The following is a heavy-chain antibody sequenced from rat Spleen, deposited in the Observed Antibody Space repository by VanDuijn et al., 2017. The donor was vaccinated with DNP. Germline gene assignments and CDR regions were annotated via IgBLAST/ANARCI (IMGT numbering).Heavy chain of an antibody. D-gene: IGHD1-2*01. CDR2: ISYSGYT. CDR3: TTIAAPWNWFAY. Sequence: EVQLQESGPGLVKPSQSLSLTCSVTGYSITSNYWGWIRKFPGNKMEWMGYISYSGYTGYNPSLKSRISITRDTSKNQFFLQLNSVTTEDTATYYCTTIAAPWNWFAYWGQGTLVTVSS. V-gene: IGHV3-1*01. J-gene: IGHJ3*01. CDR1: GYSITSNY.